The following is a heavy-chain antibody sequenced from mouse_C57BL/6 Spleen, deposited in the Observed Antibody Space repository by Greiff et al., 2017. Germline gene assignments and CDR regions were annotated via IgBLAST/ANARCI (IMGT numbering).Heavy chain of an antibody. J-gene: IGHJ4*01. CDR1: GYEFSSYW. CDR2: IYPGDGDT. Sequence: QVQLQQSGAELVKPGASVKISCKASGYEFSSYWMNWVKQRPGQGLEWIGQIYPGDGDTNYNGKFKGKATMTADKSYSTAYMQLSSLTSEASAVYFCARDKTPILWNEAMDYWGQGTAVTVSS. D-gene: IGHD5-1-1*01. V-gene: IGHV1-80*01. CDR3: ARDKTPILWNEAMDY.